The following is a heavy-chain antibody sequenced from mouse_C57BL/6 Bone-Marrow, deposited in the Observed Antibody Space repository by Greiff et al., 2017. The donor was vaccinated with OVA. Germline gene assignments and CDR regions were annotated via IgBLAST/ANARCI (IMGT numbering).Heavy chain of an antibody. D-gene: IGHD3-2*02. V-gene: IGHV1-26*01. CDR1: GYTFTDYY. CDR3: ARSGDSSGYTWFAY. J-gene: IGHJ3*01. Sequence: VQLKQSGPELVKPGASVKISCKASGYTFTDYYMNWVKQSHGKSLEWIGDINPNNGGTNYNQKFKGKATLTVDKSSSTAYMELRSLTSEDSAVYYCARSGDSSGYTWFAYWGQGTLVTVSA. CDR2: INPNNGGT.